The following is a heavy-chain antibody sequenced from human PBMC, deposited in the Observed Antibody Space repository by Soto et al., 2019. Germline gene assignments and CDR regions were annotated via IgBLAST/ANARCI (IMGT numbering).Heavy chain of an antibody. J-gene: IGHJ5*02. Sequence: GGSLRLSCAASGFTFSSYAMSWVRQAPGKGLEWVSAISGSGGSTYYADSVKGRFTISRDNSKNTLYLQMNSLRAEDTAVYYCAKGGAAAGPFYNWFDPWGQGTLVTVSS. CDR2: ISGSGGST. D-gene: IGHD6-13*01. CDR3: AKGGAAAGPFYNWFDP. V-gene: IGHV3-23*01. CDR1: GFTFSSYA.